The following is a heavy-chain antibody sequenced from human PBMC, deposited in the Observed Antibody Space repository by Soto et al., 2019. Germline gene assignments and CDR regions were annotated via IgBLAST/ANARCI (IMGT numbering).Heavy chain of an antibody. Sequence: QVQLVQSGDEVKKPGASVKVSCKASGYIFVNYGIAWVRQAPGQGLEWMGWISPYTGNTHSATKVQGRLTMTTDTSTSTAYLDLGSLTSDDKAVYYCVMVYNYVTPTPQDVWVQGTTVTVSS. CDR2: ISPYTGNT. D-gene: IGHD3-16*01. CDR1: GYIFVNYG. V-gene: IGHV1-18*01. CDR3: VMVYNYVTPTPQDV. J-gene: IGHJ6*02.